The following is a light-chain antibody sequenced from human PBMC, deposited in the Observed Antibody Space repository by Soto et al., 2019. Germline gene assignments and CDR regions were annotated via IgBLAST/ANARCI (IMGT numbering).Light chain of an antibody. CDR3: ALLLGNGMSV. J-gene: IGLJ1*01. CDR2: GTT. V-gene: IGLV8-61*01. CDR1: SGSVSTSNN. Sequence: QTVVTQESSFSVSPGGTVTLTCGLISGSVSTSNNPSWYQQTPGQAPRTLIYGTTSRSSGVPDHFSDSLLGSQAALTITGAQADDESDYYCALLLGNGMSVFGPGTKLTVL.